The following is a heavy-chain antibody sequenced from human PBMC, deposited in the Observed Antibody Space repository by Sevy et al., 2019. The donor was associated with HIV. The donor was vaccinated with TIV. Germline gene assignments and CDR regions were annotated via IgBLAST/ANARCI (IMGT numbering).Heavy chain of an antibody. CDR2: MNPNDGAS. Sequence: ASVKVSCKASGFTFTDYYMHWVRQAPGQGLEWMGWMNPNDGASRSAHQFQGRVTLTRDMSITTAYMELSSLRSEDTAVYYCAEDSPCGGDCYFLDSWGQGTLVTVSS. V-gene: IGHV1-2*02. CDR3: AEDSPCGGDCYFLDS. J-gene: IGHJ4*02. D-gene: IGHD2-21*01. CDR1: GFTFTDYY.